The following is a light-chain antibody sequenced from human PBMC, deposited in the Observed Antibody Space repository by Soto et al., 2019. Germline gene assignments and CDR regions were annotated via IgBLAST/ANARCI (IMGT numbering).Light chain of an antibody. CDR3: AASDGSLNGVL. J-gene: IGLJ2*01. CDR2: SNN. CDR1: RSNIGSNT. V-gene: IGLV1-44*01. Sequence: QSVLTQPPSASGTPGQRVTISCSGSRSNIGSNTVNWYQQLPGTAPKVLIYSNNQRPSGVPDRFSGSRSGTSASLAISGLQSEDEADYYCAASDGSLNGVLFGGGTKLTVL.